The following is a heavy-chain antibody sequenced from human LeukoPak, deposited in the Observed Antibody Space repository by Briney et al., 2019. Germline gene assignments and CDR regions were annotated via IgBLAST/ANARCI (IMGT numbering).Heavy chain of an antibody. CDR2: ISAYNGNT. V-gene: IGHV1-18*01. CDR1: GYTFTSYG. D-gene: IGHD3-3*01. J-gene: IGHJ4*02. CDR3: ARDRELSSDFWSGYYGDY. Sequence: ASVKVSCKASGYTFTSYGISWVRQAPGQGLEWMGWISAYNGNTNYAQKLQGRVTMTTDTSTSTAYMELRSLRSDDTAVYYRARDRELSSDFWSGYYGDYWGQRILVTVSS.